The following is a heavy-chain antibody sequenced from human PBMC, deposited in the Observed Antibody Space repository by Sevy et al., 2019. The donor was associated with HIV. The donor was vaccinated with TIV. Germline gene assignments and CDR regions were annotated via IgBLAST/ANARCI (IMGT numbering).Heavy chain of an antibody. CDR3: ARLLGYCSSTSCWDWFDP. D-gene: IGHD2-2*01. V-gene: IGHV3-7*01. CDR1: GFTFSSYW. Sequence: GGSLRLSCAASGFTFSSYWMSWVRQAPGKGLEWVANIKQDGSEKYYVDSVKGRFTISRDNAKNSLYLKMNSLRAEDTAVYYCARLLGYCSSTSCWDWFDPWGQGTLVTVSS. CDR2: IKQDGSEK. J-gene: IGHJ5*02.